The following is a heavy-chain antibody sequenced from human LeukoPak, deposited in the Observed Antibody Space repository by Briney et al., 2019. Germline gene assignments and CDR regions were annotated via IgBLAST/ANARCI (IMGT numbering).Heavy chain of an antibody. CDR1: GYTFTSYG. Sequence: ASVKVSCKASGYTFTSYGISWVRQAPGQGLEWMGWISAYNGNTNYAQKLQGRVTMTRDMSTSTVYMELSSLRSEDTAVYYCAREVTKVLQYYFDYWGQGTLVTVSS. V-gene: IGHV1-18*01. CDR2: ISAYNGNT. CDR3: AREVTKVLQYYFDY. J-gene: IGHJ4*02. D-gene: IGHD4-17*01.